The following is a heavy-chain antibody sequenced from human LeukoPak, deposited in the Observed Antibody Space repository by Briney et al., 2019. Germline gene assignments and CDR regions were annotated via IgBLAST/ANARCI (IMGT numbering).Heavy chain of an antibody. CDR2: ISGSGGST. CDR1: GFTFSSYA. J-gene: IGHJ4*02. V-gene: IGHV3-23*01. CDR3: ASLLGGSGGSWRYFDY. Sequence: PGGSLRLSCAASGFTFSSYAMSWVRQAPGKGLEWVSAISGSGGSTYYADSVKGRFTISRDNSKNTLYLQKNSLRAEDTAVYYCASLLGGSGGSWRYFDYWGQGTLVTVSS. D-gene: IGHD2-15*01.